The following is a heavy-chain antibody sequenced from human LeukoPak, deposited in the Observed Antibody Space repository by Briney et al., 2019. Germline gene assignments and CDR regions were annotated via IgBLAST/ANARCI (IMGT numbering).Heavy chain of an antibody. D-gene: IGHD3-22*01. J-gene: IGHJ4*02. CDR2: ISAYNGNT. Sequence: ASVTVSCKASGYTFTSYGISWVRQAPGQGLEWMGWISAYNGNTNYAQKLQGRVTMTTDTSTSTAYMELRSLRSDDTAVYYCARVTDYYDSSGYDYWGQGTLVTVSS. CDR3: ARVTDYYDSSGYDY. CDR1: GYTFTSYG. V-gene: IGHV1-18*01.